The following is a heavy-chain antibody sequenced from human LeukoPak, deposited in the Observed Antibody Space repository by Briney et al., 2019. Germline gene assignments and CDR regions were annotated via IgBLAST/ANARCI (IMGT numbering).Heavy chain of an antibody. Sequence: GGPLRLSCAASGFTFSTYSMNWVRQAPGKGLEWVSSISSSSSYINYAASVKGRFSISRANVKNSLYLQMNSLRAEDTAVYYCASSSGYYSELYWGQGTLVNVSS. V-gene: IGHV3-21*01. CDR3: ASSSGYYSELY. J-gene: IGHJ4*02. CDR1: GFTFSTYS. D-gene: IGHD3-22*01. CDR2: ISSSSSYI.